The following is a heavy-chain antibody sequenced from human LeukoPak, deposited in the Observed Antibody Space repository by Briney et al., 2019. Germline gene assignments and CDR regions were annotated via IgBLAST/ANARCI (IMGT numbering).Heavy chain of an antibody. CDR1: GVTFSGYA. J-gene: IGHJ4*02. Sequence: GGSQRLSCAASGVTFSGYAMSWVRQAPGKGLEWVSTISGGGTTTNYADSVKGRFTISRDNSKNTLYLQMNSLRAEDTAIYYCAKTTSNWSRGYFDYWGRGNLLTVSS. V-gene: IGHV3-23*01. CDR2: ISGGGTTT. CDR3: AKTTSNWSRGYFDY. D-gene: IGHD6-13*01.